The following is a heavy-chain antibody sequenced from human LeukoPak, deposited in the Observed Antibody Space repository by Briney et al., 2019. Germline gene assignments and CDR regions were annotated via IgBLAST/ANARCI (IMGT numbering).Heavy chain of an antibody. CDR2: IKSKTDGGTT. CDR3: TTDLVVRGVSSWFDP. D-gene: IGHD3-10*01. CDR1: GFTFSTYA. V-gene: IGHV3-15*01. Sequence: GGSLRLSCAASGFTFSTYAIHWVRQAPGKGLEWVGRIKSKTDGGTTDYAAPVKGRFTISRDDSKNTLYLQMNSLKTEDTAVYYCTTDLVVRGVSSWFDPWGQGTLVTVSS. J-gene: IGHJ5*02.